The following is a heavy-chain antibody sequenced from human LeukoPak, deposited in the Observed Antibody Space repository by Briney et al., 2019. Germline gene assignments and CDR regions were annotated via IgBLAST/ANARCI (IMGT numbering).Heavy chain of an antibody. D-gene: IGHD2-2*01. CDR2: TYYGSTWYN. CDR3: ARRLTQYDCFDP. CDR1: GDSVSSNSVT. V-gene: IGHV6-1*01. Sequence: SQTLSLTCAISGDSVSSNSVTWNWIRQSPSRGLEWLGRTYYGSTWYNDYAVSVRGRITVNPDTSRNQFSLHLNSVTPEDTAVYYCARRLTQYDCFDPWGQGILVTVSS. J-gene: IGHJ5*02.